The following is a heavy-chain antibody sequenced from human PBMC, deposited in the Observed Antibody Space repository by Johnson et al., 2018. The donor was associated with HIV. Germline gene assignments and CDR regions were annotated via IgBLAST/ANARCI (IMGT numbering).Heavy chain of an antibody. CDR2: VSAGGDNT. Sequence: EVHLVESGGGVVQPGRSLRLSCAASGFTFSSYAMDWVRQTPGKGLAWVSAVSAGGDNTYYADSVEGRFTISRDNSKNTLYLQMNSLRAEDTAVYYCAREGGSSGPDAFDIWGQGTMVTVSS. V-gene: IGHV3-23*04. CDR1: GFTFSSYA. J-gene: IGHJ3*02. D-gene: IGHD3-16*01. CDR3: AREGGSSGPDAFDI.